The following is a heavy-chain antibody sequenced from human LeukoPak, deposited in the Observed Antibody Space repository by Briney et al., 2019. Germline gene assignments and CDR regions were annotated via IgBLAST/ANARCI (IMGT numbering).Heavy chain of an antibody. CDR3: TKWSTSGSYYTE. Sequence: GGSLRLSCAGSGFTFRNYWMRWVRQPPGKGLERVANIRQDGGDNHYVDSVKGRFTISRDNARNSLSLQMNSLRAEDTAVYYCTKWSTSGSYYTEWGQGTLVIVSS. CDR2: IRQDGGDN. CDR1: GFTFRNYW. D-gene: IGHD3-10*01. J-gene: IGHJ4*02. V-gene: IGHV3-7*01.